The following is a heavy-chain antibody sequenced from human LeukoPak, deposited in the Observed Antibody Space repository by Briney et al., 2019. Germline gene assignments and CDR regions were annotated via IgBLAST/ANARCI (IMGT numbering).Heavy chain of an antibody. D-gene: IGHD3-16*01. J-gene: IGHJ4*02. CDR2: IRSNIDGGTT. Sequence: GGSLRLSCAASGFTFSNAWMSWVRQAPGKGLEWVGRIRSNIDGGTTDYAAPVKGRFTLSRDDSNNTLYLQMDSLKTEDTAVYFCTTDGGRKSRPYHFDYWGQGTLVTVSS. V-gene: IGHV3-15*01. CDR1: GFTFSNAW. CDR3: TTDGGRKSRPYHFDY.